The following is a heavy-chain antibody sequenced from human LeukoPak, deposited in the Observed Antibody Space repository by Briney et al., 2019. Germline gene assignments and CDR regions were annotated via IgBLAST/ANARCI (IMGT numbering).Heavy chain of an antibody. Sequence: GGSLRLSCAASGFTFSSYAMSWVRQAPGKGLEWVSAISGSGGSTYYADSVKGRFTISRDNPKNTLYLQMNSLRAEDTAVYYCASGEQPALDAYDAFDIWGQGTMVTVSS. V-gene: IGHV3-23*01. CDR1: GFTFSSYA. J-gene: IGHJ3*02. CDR2: ISGSGGST. CDR3: ASGEQPALDAYDAFDI. D-gene: IGHD3/OR15-3a*01.